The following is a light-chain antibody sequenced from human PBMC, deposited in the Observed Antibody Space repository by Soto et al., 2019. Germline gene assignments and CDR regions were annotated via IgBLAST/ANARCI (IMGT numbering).Light chain of an antibody. V-gene: IGLV2-18*02. CDR2: EVS. CDR1: SSDVGSYNR. J-gene: IGLJ1*01. CDR3: SSCTSSSTYV. Sequence: QSALTQPPSVSGSPGQSVAISCTGTSSDVGSYNRVAWYQQSPGTAPKLMIYEVSNRPSGVPDRFSGSKSGNTASLTISGLQAEDEAEYYCSSCTSSSTYVFGTGTKVTVL.